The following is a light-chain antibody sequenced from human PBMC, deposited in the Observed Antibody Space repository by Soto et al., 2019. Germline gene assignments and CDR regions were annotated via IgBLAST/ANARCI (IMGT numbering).Light chain of an antibody. V-gene: IGKV1-5*03. CDR3: QQYNSYHRP. CDR1: QSISSW. J-gene: IGKJ1*01. CDR2: KAS. Sequence: DIQMTQSPSTLSASVGDRVTITCRASQSISSWLAWYQQKPGKAPKLLIYKASSLESGVPSRFSGSGSGTEFTLTISSLQPDDFATYYCQQYNSYHRPFGQGTKVEIK.